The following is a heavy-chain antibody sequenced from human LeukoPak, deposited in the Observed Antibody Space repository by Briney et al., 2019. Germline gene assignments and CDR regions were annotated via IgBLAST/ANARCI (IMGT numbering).Heavy chain of an antibody. D-gene: IGHD6-13*01. CDR1: GGSISSSSYY. CDR2: IYYSGST. J-gene: IGHJ4*02. V-gene: IGHV4-39*01. CDR3: ARGDRYSSSWPFDF. Sequence: SETLSLTCTVSGGSISSSSYYWGWIRQPPGKGLEWIGSIYYSGSTYYNPSLKSRVTISVDTSKNQFSLKLTSVTAADTAVYYCARGDRYSSSWPFDFWGQGTLVTVS.